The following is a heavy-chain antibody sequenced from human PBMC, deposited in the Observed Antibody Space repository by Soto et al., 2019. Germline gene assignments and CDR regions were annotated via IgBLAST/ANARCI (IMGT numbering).Heavy chain of an antibody. Sequence: DVQLVESGGGLVQPGGSLRLSCGASGFTLRSYWMHWVRQAPGKGLVWVSNINSDGSTTNYADSVKGRFTISRDNAKNTLYLQMNSLRADDPAVYFCATLFRSGTSLDHWGQGTLVTVPS. V-gene: IGHV3-74*01. CDR3: ATLFRSGTSLDH. CDR1: GFTLRSYW. CDR2: INSDGSTT. D-gene: IGHD3-10*01. J-gene: IGHJ4*02.